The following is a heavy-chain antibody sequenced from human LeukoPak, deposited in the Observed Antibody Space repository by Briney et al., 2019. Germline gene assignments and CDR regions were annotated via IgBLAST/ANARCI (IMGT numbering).Heavy chain of an antibody. J-gene: IGHJ4*02. CDR1: GYTFTGYY. D-gene: IGHD4-11*01. V-gene: IGHV1-2*02. CDR2: INPNSGGT. Sequence: GASVKVSCKASGYTFTGYYMHWVRQAPGQGLEWMGWINPNSGGTNYAQKFQGRVTMTRDTSISTAYMELSRLRSDDTAVYYCASLESLFSNYVPLGYWGQGTLVTVSS. CDR3: ASLESLFSNYVPLGY.